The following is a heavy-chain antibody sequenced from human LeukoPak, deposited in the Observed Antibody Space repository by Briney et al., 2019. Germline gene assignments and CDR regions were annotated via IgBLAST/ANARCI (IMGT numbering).Heavy chain of an antibody. V-gene: IGHV1-2*02. Sequence: ASVKVSCKASGYTFTGYYMHWVRQAPGQGLEWMGWINPNSGGTNYAQKFQGRVTMTRDTSISTAYMELSRLRSDDTAVYYCARDRHYDSSGMDVWGKGTTVTVSS. CDR3: ARDRHYDSSGMDV. CDR2: INPNSGGT. D-gene: IGHD3-22*01. J-gene: IGHJ6*04. CDR1: GYTFTGYY.